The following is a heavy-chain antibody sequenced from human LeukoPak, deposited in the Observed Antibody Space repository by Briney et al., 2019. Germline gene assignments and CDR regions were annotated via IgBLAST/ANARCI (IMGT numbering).Heavy chain of an antibody. CDR1: GGSISSGGYY. D-gene: IGHD4-17*01. J-gene: IGHJ4*02. Sequence: NPSETLSLTCTVSGGSISSGGYYRSWIRQPPGKGLEWIGYIYHSGSTYYNPSLKSRVTISVDRSKNQFSLKLSSVTAADTAVYYCARGAYGDPHFDYWGQGTLVTVSS. CDR2: IYHSGST. CDR3: ARGAYGDPHFDY. V-gene: IGHV4-30-2*01.